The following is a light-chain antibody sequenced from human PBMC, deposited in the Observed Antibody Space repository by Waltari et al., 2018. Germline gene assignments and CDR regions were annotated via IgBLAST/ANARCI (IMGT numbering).Light chain of an antibody. CDR1: QGLSDS. V-gene: IGKV1-NL1*01. J-gene: IGKJ1*01. Sequence: DILMTQSPSSLSASVGDRVTITCRASQGLSDSLAWYQQKPGKAPKVLLHYASSLESGVPSRFSGSGSGTEFTLTISRLQPEDFATYYCQQYFDFPRTFGQGTRVDIK. CDR2: YAS. CDR3: QQYFDFPRT.